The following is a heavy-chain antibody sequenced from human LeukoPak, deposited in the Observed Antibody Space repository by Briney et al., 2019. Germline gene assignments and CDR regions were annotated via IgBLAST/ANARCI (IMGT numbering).Heavy chain of an antibody. J-gene: IGHJ4*02. CDR1: GFTFSAYA. CDR2: ITTGGSSI. D-gene: IGHD6-19*01. V-gene: IGHV3-48*04. CDR3: ARVRYDSGWYDY. Sequence: GGSLRLSCAATGFTFSAYAMTWVRQAAGKGLESVSHITTGGSSIFYADSVKGRFTISRDNAKNSLYLQMNSLRAEDSAVYYCARVRYDSGWYDYWGQGALVTVSS.